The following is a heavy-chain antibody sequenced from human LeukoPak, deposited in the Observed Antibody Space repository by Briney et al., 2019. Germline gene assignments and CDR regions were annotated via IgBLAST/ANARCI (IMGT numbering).Heavy chain of an antibody. CDR1: GFTFSNAW. CDR3: ARDSRTMRYYFDY. J-gene: IGHJ4*02. CDR2: IYSGGST. V-gene: IGHV3-53*01. Sequence: GGSLRLSCAASGFTFSNAWMSWVRQAPGKGLEWVSVIYSGGSTYYADSVKGRFTISRDNSKNTLYLQMNSLRAEDTAVYYCARDSRTMRYYFDYWGQGTLVTVSS. D-gene: IGHD1-14*01.